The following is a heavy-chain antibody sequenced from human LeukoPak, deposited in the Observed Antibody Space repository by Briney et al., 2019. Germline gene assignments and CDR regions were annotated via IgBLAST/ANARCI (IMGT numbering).Heavy chain of an antibody. CDR1: GFTFSSYG. CDR3: AKMGARLYYYYYGMDV. Sequence: GGSLRLSCAASGFTFSSYGMHWVRQAPGKGLEWVAVISYYGSNKYYADSVKGLFTISRDNSKNTLYLQMNSLRAEDTAVYYCAKMGARLYYYYYGMDVWGQGATVTVSS. CDR2: ISYYGSNK. V-gene: IGHV3-30*18. D-gene: IGHD1-26*01. J-gene: IGHJ6*01.